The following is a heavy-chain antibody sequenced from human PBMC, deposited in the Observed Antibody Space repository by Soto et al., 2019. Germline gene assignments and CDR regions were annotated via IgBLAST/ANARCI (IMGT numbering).Heavy chain of an antibody. J-gene: IGHJ6*02. CDR2: INHSGST. CDR1: GGSFSGYY. V-gene: IGHV4-34*01. D-gene: IGHD2-15*01. Sequence: SETLSLTCAVYGGSFSGYYWSWIRQPPGKGLEWIGEINHSGSTNYNPSLKSRVTISVDTSKNQFSLKLSSVTAADTAVYYCARGQARYCSGGSCYRYRLSYYYYGMDVWGQGTTVTVSS. CDR3: ARGQARYCSGGSCYRYRLSYYYYGMDV.